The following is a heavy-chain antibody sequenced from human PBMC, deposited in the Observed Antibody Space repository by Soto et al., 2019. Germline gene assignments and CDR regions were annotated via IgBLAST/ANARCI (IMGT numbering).Heavy chain of an antibody. D-gene: IGHD2-2*01. J-gene: IGHJ5*02. Sequence: ASVKVYCKASGYTFTGYYMHWVRQAPGQGLEWMGWINPNSGGTNYAQKFQGRVTMTRDTSISTAYMELSRLRSDDTAVYYCARDFNIVVVPAPGWFDPWGQGTLVTVS. CDR1: GYTFTGYY. V-gene: IGHV1-2*02. CDR3: ARDFNIVVVPAPGWFDP. CDR2: INPNSGGT.